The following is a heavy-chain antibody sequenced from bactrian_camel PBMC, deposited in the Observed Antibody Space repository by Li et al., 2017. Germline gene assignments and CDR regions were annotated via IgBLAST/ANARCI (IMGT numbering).Heavy chain of an antibody. CDR3: AASSRTLWSGCSLRTDFPY. CDR1: MNGYSDEF. J-gene: IGHJ4*01. CDR2: IYGGIMT. D-gene: IGHD3*01. Sequence: QVQLVESGGGSVDAGGSLRLSCAASMNGYSDEFMGWFRQAPGKEREGVAAIYGGIMTYYADSVKGRFTISQGNAKNTVYLQLNSLNPEDGGTYYCAASSRTLWSGCSLRTDFPYWGQGTQVTVS. V-gene: IGHV3S53*01.